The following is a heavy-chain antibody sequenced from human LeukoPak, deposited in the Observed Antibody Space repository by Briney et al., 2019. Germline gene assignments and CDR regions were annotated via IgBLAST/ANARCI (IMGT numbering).Heavy chain of an antibody. J-gene: IGHJ4*02. V-gene: IGHV4-31*03. CDR1: GGSISSGGYY. Sequence: SETLSLTCTVSGGSISSGGYYWSWIRQHPGRGLEWIGYIYYSGSTYYNPSLKSRVTISVDTSKNQFSLKLSSVTAADTAVYYCARDRSFPSGCFDYWGQGTLVTVSS. D-gene: IGHD6-19*01. CDR3: ARDRSFPSGCFDY. CDR2: IYYSGST.